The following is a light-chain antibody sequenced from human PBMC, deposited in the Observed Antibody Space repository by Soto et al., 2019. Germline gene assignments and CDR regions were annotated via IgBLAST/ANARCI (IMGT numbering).Light chain of an antibody. J-gene: IGLJ1*01. CDR3: QSYDSSLSALYV. CDR1: SSNIGAGYD. Sequence: QSALTQPPSVSGAPGQRVTISCTGSSSNIGAGYDVHWYQQLPGTAPKLLIYANSNRPSGVPDRFSGSKSGTSASLVITGLQAEDEADYYCQSYDSSLSALYVFGTGTKLTVL. CDR2: ANS. V-gene: IGLV1-40*01.